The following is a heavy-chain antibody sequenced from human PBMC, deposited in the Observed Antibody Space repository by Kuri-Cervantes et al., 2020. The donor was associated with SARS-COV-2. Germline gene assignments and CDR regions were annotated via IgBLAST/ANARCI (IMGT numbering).Heavy chain of an antibody. CDR2: ISYDGSNK. J-gene: IGHJ6*03. CDR3: AKETTGYYYYMDV. V-gene: IGHV3-30-3*01. D-gene: IGHD4-17*01. Sequence: GGSLRLSCAASGFTFSSYAMHWVRQAPGKGLEWVAVISYDGSNKYYADSVKGRFTISRDNSKNTLYLQMNSLRAEDTAVYYCAKETTGYYYYMDVWGKGTTVTDSS. CDR1: GFTFSSYA.